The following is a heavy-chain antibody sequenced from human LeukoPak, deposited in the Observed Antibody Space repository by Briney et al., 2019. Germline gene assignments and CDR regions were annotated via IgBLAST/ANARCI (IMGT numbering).Heavy chain of an antibody. CDR3: ARISTSGWELRY. CDR2: ISSSSTYT. V-gene: IGHV3-11*03. CDR1: GFTFSDYY. D-gene: IGHD1-26*01. J-gene: IGHJ4*02. Sequence: KPGGSLRLSCAASGFTFSDYYMSWIRQAPGKGLEWVSSISSSSTYTNYADSVKGRFTISRDNAKNSLYLQMNSLRAEDTAVYFCARISTSGWELRYWGQGTLVTVSS.